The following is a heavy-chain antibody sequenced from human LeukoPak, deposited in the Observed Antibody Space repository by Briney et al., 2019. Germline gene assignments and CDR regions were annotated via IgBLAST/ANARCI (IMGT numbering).Heavy chain of an antibody. Sequence: ASVKVSCKASGGTLSSYAISWVRQAPGQGLEWMGGIIPIFGTANYAQKFQGRVTITADESTSTAYMELSSLRSEDTAVYYCARDFRYCSSTSCHLDYWGQGTLVTVSS. V-gene: IGHV1-69*13. CDR2: IIPIFGTA. J-gene: IGHJ4*02. CDR1: GGTLSSYA. CDR3: ARDFRYCSSTSCHLDY. D-gene: IGHD2-2*01.